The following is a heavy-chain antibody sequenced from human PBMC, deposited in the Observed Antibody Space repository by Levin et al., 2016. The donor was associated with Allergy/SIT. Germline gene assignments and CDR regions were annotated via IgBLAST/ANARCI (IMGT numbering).Heavy chain of an antibody. CDR1: GGSISSSSYY. CDR3: ATVHCSSTSCYYSDYYYMGV. D-gene: IGHD2-2*01. CDR2: IHSSGST. Sequence: SETLSLTCTVSGGSISSSSYYWGWIRQSPGKGLEWIASIHSSGSTNYNPSLKSRVTISVDTSKNHFSLKLSSVTAADTAVYYCATVHCSSTSCYYSDYYYMGVWGKGTTVTVSS. V-gene: IGHV4-39*02. J-gene: IGHJ6*03.